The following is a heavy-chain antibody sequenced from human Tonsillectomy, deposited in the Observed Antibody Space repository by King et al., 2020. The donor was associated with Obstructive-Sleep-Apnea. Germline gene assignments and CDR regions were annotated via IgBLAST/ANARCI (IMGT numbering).Heavy chain of an antibody. Sequence: VQLQESGPGLVKPSQTLSLTCTVSGGSISSGDYYWNWIRQPPGKGLEWIGYIYYSGSTYYNPSLKSRVTISLDTSKNQFSLKVNSMTDADTAGYYCARKGKWLQSLPFDYWGQGTLVTVSA. J-gene: IGHJ4*02. CDR2: IYYSGST. CDR1: GGSISSGDYY. CDR3: ARKGKWLQSLPFDY. V-gene: IGHV4-30-4*01. D-gene: IGHD5-24*01.